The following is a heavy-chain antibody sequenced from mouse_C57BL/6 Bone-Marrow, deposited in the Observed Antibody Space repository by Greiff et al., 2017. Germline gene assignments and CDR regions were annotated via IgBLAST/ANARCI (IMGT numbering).Heavy chain of an antibody. J-gene: IGHJ2*01. V-gene: IGHV1-53*01. CDR3: ARWLRRRDYFDY. CDR1: GYTFTSYW. D-gene: IGHD2-2*01. CDR2: INPSNGGT. Sequence: VQLQQPGTELVKPGASGYTFTSYWMHWVKQRPGQGLEWIGNINPSNGGTNYNEKFKSKATLTVDKSSSTAYMQLSSLTSEDSAVYYCARWLRRRDYFDYWGQGTTLTVSS.